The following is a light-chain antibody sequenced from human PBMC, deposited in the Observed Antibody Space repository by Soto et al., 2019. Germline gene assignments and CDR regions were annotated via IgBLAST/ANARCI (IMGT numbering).Light chain of an antibody. CDR3: QQYGSSPLLT. V-gene: IGKV3-20*01. CDR2: GAS. Sequence: EIVLTQSPGTLSLSPGERATLSCRAIQSVSNNYLAWYQQKPGQAPRLLIYGASTRATGIPARFSGSGSGTEFTLTISSLQSEDFAVYYCQQYGSSPLLTFGGGTKVDIK. J-gene: IGKJ4*01. CDR1: QSVSNNY.